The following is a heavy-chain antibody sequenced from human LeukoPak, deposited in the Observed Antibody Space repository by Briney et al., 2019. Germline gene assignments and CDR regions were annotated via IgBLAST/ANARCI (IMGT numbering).Heavy chain of an antibody. D-gene: IGHD3-3*01. CDR1: GGSFSGYY. CDR2: INHSGST. V-gene: IGHV4-34*01. CDR3: AGNYDFWSGYYKLDY. J-gene: IGHJ4*02. Sequence: SETLSLTCAVYGGSFSGYYWSWIRQPPGKGLEWIGEINHSGSTNYNPSLKSRVTISVDTSKNQFSLKLSSVTAADTAVYYYAGNYDFWSGYYKLDYWGQGTLVTVSS.